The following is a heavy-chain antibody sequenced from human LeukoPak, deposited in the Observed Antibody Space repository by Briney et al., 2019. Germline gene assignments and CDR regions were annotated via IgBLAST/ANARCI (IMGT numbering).Heavy chain of an antibody. CDR1: GFTFGDYA. Sequence: GGSLRLSCTASGFTFGDYAMSWARQAPGKGLEWVGFIRSKAHGGTTEYAASVKGRFTISRDDSKSIAYLQMNSLKTEDTAVYYCTRDDYIVVVPAATLGYGMDVWGQGTTVTVSS. CDR2: IRSKAHGGTT. CDR3: TRDDYIVVVPAATLGYGMDV. V-gene: IGHV3-49*04. J-gene: IGHJ6*02. D-gene: IGHD2-2*01.